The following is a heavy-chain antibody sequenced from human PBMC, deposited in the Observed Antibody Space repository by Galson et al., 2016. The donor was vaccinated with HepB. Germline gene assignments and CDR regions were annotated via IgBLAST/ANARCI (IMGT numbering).Heavy chain of an antibody. CDR1: GGSFSSYY. D-gene: IGHD1-20*01. Sequence: SETLSLTCGVSGGSFSSYYWNWIRQPPGRGLEWIGEINDAGSTTFKPSLKSRLTMSVDKSKKQISLRLSSVTAADTALYYCARRRRRAVTDACSWFFDLWGRGTLVTVSS. CDR3: ARRRRRAVTDACSWFFDL. CDR2: INDAGST. J-gene: IGHJ2*01. V-gene: IGHV4-34*01.